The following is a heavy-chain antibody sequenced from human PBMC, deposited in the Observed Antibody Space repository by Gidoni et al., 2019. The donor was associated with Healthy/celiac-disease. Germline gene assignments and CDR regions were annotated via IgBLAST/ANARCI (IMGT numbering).Heavy chain of an antibody. D-gene: IGHD2-15*01. CDR2: IWYDGSNK. CDR1: GFTFSSYG. J-gene: IGHJ4*02. Sequence: QVQLVESGGGVVQPGRSLRLSCAASGFTFSSYGMHWVRQAPGKGLEWVAVIWYDGSNKYYADSVKGRFTISRDNSKNTLYLQMNSLRAEDTAVYYCARDRGYCSGGSCLPLYYFDYWGQGTLVTVSS. V-gene: IGHV3-33*01. CDR3: ARDRGYCSGGSCLPLYYFDY.